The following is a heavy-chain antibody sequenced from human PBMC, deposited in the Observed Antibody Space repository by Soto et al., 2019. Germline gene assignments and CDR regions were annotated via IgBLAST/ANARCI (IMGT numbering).Heavy chain of an antibody. CDR3: ARDANCRDSSVYYDVFDI. V-gene: IGHV3-7*05. D-gene: IGHD3-22*01. CDR2: IRKDGTQE. CDR1: GFTFENYW. Sequence: DVQLMESGGGLVQPGGSLRLSCAASGFTFENYWMTWIRQAPGKGLEWVANIRKDGTQEHYVDSVEGRFSVSRDNARASLYLQMNRLRIEDTAVYYCARDANCRDSSVYYDVFDIWGQGTMVTVSP. J-gene: IGHJ3*02.